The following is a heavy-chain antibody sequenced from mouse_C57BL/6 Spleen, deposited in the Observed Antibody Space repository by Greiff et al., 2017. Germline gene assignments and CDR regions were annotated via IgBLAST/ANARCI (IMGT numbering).Heavy chain of an antibody. CDR2: IYPGGGDT. CDR1: GYAFSSYW. J-gene: IGHJ4*01. CDR3: ARVWVTGAMDD. V-gene: IGHV1-80*01. Sequence: QVQLQQSGAELVKPGASVKISCKASGYAFSSYWMNWVKQRPGKGLEWIGQIYPGGGDTNYNGKFKGKATMTADKSSSAAYMQLSSLTSEDSAVXFCARVWVTGAMDDWGQGTSVTVSS. D-gene: IGHD2-2*01.